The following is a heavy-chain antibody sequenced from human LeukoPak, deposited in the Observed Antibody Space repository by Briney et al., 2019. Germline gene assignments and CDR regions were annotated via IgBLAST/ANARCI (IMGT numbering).Heavy chain of an antibody. D-gene: IGHD3-9*01. J-gene: IGHJ4*02. CDR1: GGTFSSYA. Sequence: SVKVSCKASGGTFSSYAISRVRQAPGQGLEWMGGIIPIFGTANYAQKFQGRVTITADKSTSTAYMELSSLRSEDAAVYYCARGHDILTGYYRYVFDYWGQGTLVTVSS. CDR3: ARGHDILTGYYRYVFDY. CDR2: IIPIFGTA. V-gene: IGHV1-69*06.